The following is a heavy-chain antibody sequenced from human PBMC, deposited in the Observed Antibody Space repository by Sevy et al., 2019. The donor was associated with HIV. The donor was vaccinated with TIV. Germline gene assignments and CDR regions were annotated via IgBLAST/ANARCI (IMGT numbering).Heavy chain of an antibody. CDR1: GFTFSDHR. CDR2: ISYDGRNNK. V-gene: IGHV3-30*03. CDR3: ARDRGEILSSAFDY. J-gene: IGHJ4*02. Sequence: GGSLRLSCAAFGFTFSDHRMHWVRQAPGKGLEWVAVISYDGRNNKYNVDSVKDRFTISRDNSKNTVYLQMNSLRPEDTAIYYCARDRGEILSSAFDYWGQGTLVTVSS. D-gene: IGHD3-16*01.